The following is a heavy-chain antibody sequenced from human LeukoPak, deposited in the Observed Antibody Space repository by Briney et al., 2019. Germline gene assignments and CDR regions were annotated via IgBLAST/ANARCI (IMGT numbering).Heavy chain of an antibody. V-gene: IGHV3-23*01. J-gene: IGHJ5*02. CDR1: GFTFSSYA. D-gene: IGHD3-9*01. Sequence: GGSLRLSCAASGFTFSSYAMSWVRQAPGKGLEWVSAISGSGGSTYYADSVKGRFNISRDNSKNTLYLQMNSLRAEDTAVYYCAKESYYDVLTGYMGFSWFDPWGQGTLVTVSS. CDR2: ISGSGGST. CDR3: AKESYYDVLTGYMGFSWFDP.